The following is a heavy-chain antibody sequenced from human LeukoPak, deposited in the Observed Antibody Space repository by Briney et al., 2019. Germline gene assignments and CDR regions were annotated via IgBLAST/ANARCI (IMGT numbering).Heavy chain of an antibody. D-gene: IGHD3-10*01. CDR3: ARDAGEYYYGSGSYYNPPYYYYMDV. J-gene: IGHJ6*03. CDR1: GYTFTSYG. CDR2: ISAYNGNT. Sequence: GASVKVSCKASGYTFTSYGISWVRQAPGQGLEWMGWISAYNGNTNYAQKLQGRVTMTTDTSTSTAYMELRSLRSDDTAVYYCARDAGEYYYGSGSYYNPPYYYYMDVWGKGTTVTISS. V-gene: IGHV1-18*01.